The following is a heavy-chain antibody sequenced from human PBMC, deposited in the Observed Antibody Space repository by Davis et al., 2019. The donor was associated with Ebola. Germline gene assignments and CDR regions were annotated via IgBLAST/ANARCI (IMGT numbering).Heavy chain of an antibody. Sequence: HPQTLSLTCALSGDSVSGSSNGAWNWIRQSPSRGLEWLGRTYYYRSKWYIDYAESVRGRIIINPDTSKNQLSLQVNSVTPEDTAVYYCARGWLRSKFDYWGRGTLVTVSS. J-gene: IGHJ4*02. CDR2: TYYYRSKWYI. D-gene: IGHD5-12*01. CDR1: GDSVSGSSNGA. V-gene: IGHV6-1*01. CDR3: ARGWLRSKFDY.